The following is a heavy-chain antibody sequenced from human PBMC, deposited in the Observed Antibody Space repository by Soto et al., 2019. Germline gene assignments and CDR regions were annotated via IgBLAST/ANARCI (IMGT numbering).Heavy chain of an antibody. CDR1: GGSVSSYY. Sequence: PSETLSLTCTVSGGSVSSYYWSWIRQPPGKGLEWIGYIYYSGSTNYNPSLKSRVTISVDTSKNQFSLKLSSVTAADTAVYYCARSTTFVAPIDPWGQGTLVTVSS. J-gene: IGHJ5*02. D-gene: IGHD3-16*01. CDR2: IYYSGST. V-gene: IGHV4-59*08. CDR3: ARSTTFVAPIDP.